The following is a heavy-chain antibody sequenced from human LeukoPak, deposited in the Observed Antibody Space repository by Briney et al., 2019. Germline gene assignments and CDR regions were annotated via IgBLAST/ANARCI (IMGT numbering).Heavy chain of an antibody. CDR3: ARTQHIWFGIAVAGTFDY. J-gene: IGHJ4*02. D-gene: IGHD6-19*01. V-gene: IGHV4-39*07. CDR1: SGSISTSNYY. Sequence: SETLSLTCTVSSGSISTSNYYWGWVRQPAGKALEWIGSIYYSGSTYYNPSLKSRVTISVDTSKNQFSLKLSSVTAADTAVYYCARTQHIWFGIAVAGTFDYWGQGTLVTVSS. CDR2: IYYSGST.